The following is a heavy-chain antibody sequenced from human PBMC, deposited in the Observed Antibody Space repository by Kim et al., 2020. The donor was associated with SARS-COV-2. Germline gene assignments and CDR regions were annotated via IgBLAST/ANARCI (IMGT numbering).Heavy chain of an antibody. Sequence: GGSLRLSCAASGFTFSSYGMHWVRQAPGKGLEWGAVISYDGSNKYYADSVKGRFTISRDNSKNTLYLQMNSLRAEDTAVYYCAKDSSTYDSSPTRYWGQGTLVTVSS. J-gene: IGHJ4*02. CDR1: GFTFSSYG. CDR2: ISYDGSNK. D-gene: IGHD3-22*01. CDR3: AKDSSTYDSSPTRY. V-gene: IGHV3-30*18.